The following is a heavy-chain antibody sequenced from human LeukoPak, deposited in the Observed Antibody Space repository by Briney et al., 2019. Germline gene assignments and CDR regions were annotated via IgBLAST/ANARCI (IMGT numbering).Heavy chain of an antibody. Sequence: TSETLSLTCSVFDGSISNYYWSWIRQPPGKGLEWIGYAYYSGSTTYNPSLKSRVTISVDTSKNQFSLKLTSVTAADTAVYYCTRGLYAGDYWGQGTLVTVSS. CDR1: DGSISNYY. CDR3: TRGLYAGDY. D-gene: IGHD2-8*01. J-gene: IGHJ4*02. V-gene: IGHV4-59*12. CDR2: AYYSGST.